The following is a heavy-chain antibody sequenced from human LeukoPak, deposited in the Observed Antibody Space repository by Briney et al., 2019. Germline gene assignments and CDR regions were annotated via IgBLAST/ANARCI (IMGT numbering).Heavy chain of an antibody. V-gene: IGHV5-51*01. D-gene: IGHD2-15*01. J-gene: IGHJ4*02. CDR2: IYPGDSDT. CDR3: ARQGSGYCSGGSCYQCDY. Sequence: GESLKISCQGSGYSFTSYWIGWVRQMPGKGLEWMGIIYPGDSDTRYSPSFQGQVTISADKSISTAYLQWSSLKASDTAMYYCARQGSGYCSGGSCYQCDYWGQGTLVTVSS. CDR1: GYSFTSYW.